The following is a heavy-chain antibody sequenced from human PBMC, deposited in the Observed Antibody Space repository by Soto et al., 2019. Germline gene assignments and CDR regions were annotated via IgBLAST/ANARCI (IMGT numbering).Heavy chain of an antibody. CDR1: GFTFSSYA. CDR3: AKDRLTMVRGVIMTKSDLVY. V-gene: IGHV3-23*01. CDR2: ISGSGGST. J-gene: IGHJ4*02. Sequence: LRLSCAASGFTFSSYAMSWVRQAPGKGLEWVSAISGSGGSTYYADSVKGRFTISRDNSKNTLYLQMNSLRAEDTAVYYCAKDRLTMVRGVIMTKSDLVYWGQGTLVTVSS. D-gene: IGHD3-10*01.